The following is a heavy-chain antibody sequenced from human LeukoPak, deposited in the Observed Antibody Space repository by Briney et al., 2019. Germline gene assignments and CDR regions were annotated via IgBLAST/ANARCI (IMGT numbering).Heavy chain of an antibody. Sequence: SETLSLTCTVSGVSFSTYYWTWIRQPAGKGLEWIGRIYSSGNTNYNPSLESRVTMSIDTSKHQFSLKLTSVTAADTAVYYCARDVPYYGSGSYFDYWGQGTLVTVSS. CDR3: ARDVPYYGSGSYFDY. CDR2: IYSSGNT. CDR1: GVSFSTYY. J-gene: IGHJ4*02. V-gene: IGHV4-4*07. D-gene: IGHD3-10*01.